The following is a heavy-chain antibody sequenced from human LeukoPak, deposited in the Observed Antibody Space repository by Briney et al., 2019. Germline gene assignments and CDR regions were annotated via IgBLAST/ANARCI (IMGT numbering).Heavy chain of an antibody. J-gene: IGHJ4*02. CDR2: IRQHGIVQ. CDR1: GFTFSSYW. CDR3: LVTTRSRGFVY. Sequence: GGSLILSCAASGFTFSSYWMSSVRQAPGKGLEWVANIRQHGIVQNYVDSVNGRFTISRDKPKTAVYMQMCSRRAEDTAVYYCLVTTRSRGFVYCGQGALVTVSS. V-gene: IGHV3-7*01. D-gene: IGHD1/OR15-1a*01.